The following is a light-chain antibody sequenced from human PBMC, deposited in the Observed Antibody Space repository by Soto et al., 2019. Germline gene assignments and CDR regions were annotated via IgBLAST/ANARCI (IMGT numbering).Light chain of an antibody. V-gene: IGLV1-40*01. CDR2: GND. CDR1: SSNIGAGYD. CDR3: QSYGSSPSANFV. Sequence: QSVLTQPPSVSGALGQRVTISCTGSSSNIGAGYDVHWYQQLPGKAPKLLIYGNDNRPSGVPERFSGSKSGTSASLAITGLRADDEADYYCQSYGSSPSANFVFGTGTKVTVL. J-gene: IGLJ1*01.